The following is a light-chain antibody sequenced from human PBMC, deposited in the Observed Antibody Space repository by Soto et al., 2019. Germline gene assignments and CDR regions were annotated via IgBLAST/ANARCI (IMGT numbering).Light chain of an antibody. Sequence: EILMTQSPATLSVSPGERATLSCRASQSVSNRLAWYQQKLGQAPRLLIYGASTRATGIPARFSGSGSGTEFTLTISSLQSEDSAIYYCQHYKNWPYTFGQGTKLEMK. CDR3: QHYKNWPYT. V-gene: IGKV3-15*01. CDR1: QSVSNR. CDR2: GAS. J-gene: IGKJ2*01.